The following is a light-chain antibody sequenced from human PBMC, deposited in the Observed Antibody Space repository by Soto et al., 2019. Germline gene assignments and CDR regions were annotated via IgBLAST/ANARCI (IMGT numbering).Light chain of an antibody. Sequence: QSALTQPASVSGSPRQSITISCTGTSNDVGGYNYVSWYQQHPGKAPKLMIYEVTNRPSGVSNRFSASKSGNTASLTISGLQADDEADYYCSSFASGSTLVLFGGGTKVTVL. J-gene: IGLJ2*01. CDR3: SSFASGSTLVL. CDR2: EVT. CDR1: SNDVGGYNY. V-gene: IGLV2-14*01.